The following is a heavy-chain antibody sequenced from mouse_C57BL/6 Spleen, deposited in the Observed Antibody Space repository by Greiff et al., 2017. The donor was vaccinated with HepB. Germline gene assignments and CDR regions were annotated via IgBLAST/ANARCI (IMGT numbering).Heavy chain of an antibody. CDR1: GFTFSNYW. V-gene: IGHV6-3*01. Sequence: DVMLVESGGGLVQPGGSMKLSYVASGFTFSNYWMNWVRQSPEKGLEWVAQIRLKSDNYATHYAESVKGRFTISRDDSKSSVYLQMNNLRAEDTGIYYCTLLGPYAMDYWGQGTSVTVSS. J-gene: IGHJ4*01. D-gene: IGHD4-1*01. CDR2: IRLKSDNYAT. CDR3: TLLGPYAMDY.